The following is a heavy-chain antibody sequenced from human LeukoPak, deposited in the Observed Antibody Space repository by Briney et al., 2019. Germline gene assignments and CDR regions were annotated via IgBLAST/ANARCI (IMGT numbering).Heavy chain of an antibody. CDR3: TRVLSDSRGWYHLDY. CDR1: GLTVSNNY. J-gene: IGHJ4*02. Sequence: GGSLRLSCAASGLTVSNNYMGWVRQAPGKGLEWVSVIYSRGDTYYADSVRGRFTISRDNSKNILSLQMNSLRADDTAIYYCTRVLSDSRGWYHLDYWGQGTLVTVSS. V-gene: IGHV3-53*01. D-gene: IGHD6-19*01. CDR2: IYSRGDT.